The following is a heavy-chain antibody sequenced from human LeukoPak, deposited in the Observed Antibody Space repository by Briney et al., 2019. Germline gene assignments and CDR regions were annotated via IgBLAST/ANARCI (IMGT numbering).Heavy chain of an antibody. CDR3: AKMKGHPLPKYYMDV. J-gene: IGHJ6*01. Sequence: PGGSLRLSCAASGFTFSGFAMSWVHRTPGKGLEWVSGISGSGDNTLYADSVKGRFTISKDNYKNTLYLEMNSLRAEDTAIYYCAKMKGHPLPKYYMDVWGQGTTVTVSS. D-gene: IGHD1-26*01. CDR1: GFTFSGFA. V-gene: IGHV3-23*01. CDR2: ISGSGDNT.